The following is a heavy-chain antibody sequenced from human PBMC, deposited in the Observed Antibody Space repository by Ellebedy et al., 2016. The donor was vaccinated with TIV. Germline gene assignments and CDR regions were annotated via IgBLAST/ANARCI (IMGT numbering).Heavy chain of an antibody. J-gene: IGHJ4*02. CDR1: GFTFTNYA. D-gene: IGHD6-13*01. CDR3: AKDNGAAAEVFDY. Sequence: GESLKISCAASGFTFTNYAMSWVRQAPGKGLEWVSTIRGSGDSTFYADSVKGRFTIARDNSKNILSLQMNSLRAEDAAVYYCAKDNGAAAEVFDYWGQGTLVTVSS. CDR2: IRGSGDST. V-gene: IGHV3-23*01.